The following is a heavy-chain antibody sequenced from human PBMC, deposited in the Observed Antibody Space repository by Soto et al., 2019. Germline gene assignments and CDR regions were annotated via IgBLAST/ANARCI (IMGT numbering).Heavy chain of an antibody. Sequence: PGGSLRLSCAASGFTFSSYAMSWVRQAPGKGLEWVSAISGSGGSTYYADSVKGRFTISRDNPKNTLYLQMNSLRAEGTAVYYCATSRGVTPYGMDVWGQGTTVTVSS. CDR3: ATSRGVTPYGMDV. CDR1: GFTFSSYA. D-gene: IGHD2-21*02. J-gene: IGHJ6*02. CDR2: ISGSGGST. V-gene: IGHV3-23*01.